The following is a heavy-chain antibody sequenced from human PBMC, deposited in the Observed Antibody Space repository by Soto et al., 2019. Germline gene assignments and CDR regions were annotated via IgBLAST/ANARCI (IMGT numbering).Heavy chain of an antibody. CDR3: ARDSGYDYVWGSYRYVDYYGMDV. CDR1: GFTFSSYS. J-gene: IGHJ6*02. V-gene: IGHV3-48*02. CDR2: ISSSSSTI. D-gene: IGHD3-16*02. Sequence: PGGSLRLSCAASGFTFSSYSMNWVRQAPGKGLEWVSYISSSSSTIYYADSVKGRFTISRDNAKNSLYLQMNSLRDEDTAVYYCARDSGYDYVWGSYRYVDYYGMDVWGQGTTVTVSS.